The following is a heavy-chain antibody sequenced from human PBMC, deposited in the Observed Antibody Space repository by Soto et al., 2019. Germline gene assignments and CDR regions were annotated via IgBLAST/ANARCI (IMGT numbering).Heavy chain of an antibody. V-gene: IGHV3-30*03. CDR2: RSYDGNLK. CDR1: GFTCSNFG. CDR3: ARFWGPVTADVDDY. J-gene: IGHJ4*02. D-gene: IGHD3-16*01. Sequence: QVQGVESGGGVVQPGRSLRLSCAASGFTCSNFGMQGGRQAPGKGLEWVASRSYDGNLKDSADSVKGRFTISRDNSKNTLYLQMNSMRSEDTAVYYCARFWGPVTADVDDYWGPGTLVTVSS.